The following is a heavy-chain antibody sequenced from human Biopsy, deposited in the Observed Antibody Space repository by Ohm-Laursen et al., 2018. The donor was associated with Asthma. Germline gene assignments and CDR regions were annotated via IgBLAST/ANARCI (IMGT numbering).Heavy chain of an antibody. CDR3: AGFCSGGNCPDH. V-gene: IGHV4-59*01. CDR1: GVSIRSYY. J-gene: IGHJ4*02. D-gene: IGHD2-15*01. CDR2: IHYSGST. Sequence: SETLSLTCPVSGVSIRSYYWTWTRQPPGKGLEWIGNIHYSGSTYSNPSLKSRVTISVDTSKKQISLRLSSVIAADTAVYYCAGFCSGGNCPDHWGQGTLVTVSS.